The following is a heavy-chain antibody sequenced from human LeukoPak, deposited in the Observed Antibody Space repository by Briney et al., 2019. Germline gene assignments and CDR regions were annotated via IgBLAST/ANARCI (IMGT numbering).Heavy chain of an antibody. CDR1: GLTFANAR. J-gene: IGHJ4*02. CDR2: IKGKPDGGTA. V-gene: IGHV3-15*05. Sequence: GGSLRLSCAASGLTFANARMNWVRQAPGKGLEWVGRIKGKPDGGTADYAASVMARFIISRNDSKNTVYLQMNSLREEDSGLYFCSTDRDCGQGTLVAVSS. D-gene: IGHD5-24*01. CDR3: STDRD.